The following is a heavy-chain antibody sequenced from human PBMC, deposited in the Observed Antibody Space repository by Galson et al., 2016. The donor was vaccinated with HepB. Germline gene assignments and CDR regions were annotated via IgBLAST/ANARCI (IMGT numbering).Heavy chain of an antibody. J-gene: IGHJ4*02. CDR3: ASGHKIGWLERGLDY. CDR2: TYYRSKWYN. Sequence: CAIFGDSVSSNIATWNWISQTPSRGLEWLGRTYYRSKWYNDYAVSVKSRITINPDTSTNQFSLHLNSVTPEDTAVYYCASGHKIGWLERGLDYWGQGTLVTVSS. D-gene: IGHD1-1*01. CDR1: GDSVSSNIAT. V-gene: IGHV6-1*01.